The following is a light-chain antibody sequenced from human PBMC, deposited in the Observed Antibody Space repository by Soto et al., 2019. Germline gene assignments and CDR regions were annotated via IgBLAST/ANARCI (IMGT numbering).Light chain of an antibody. CDR2: GAS. CDR1: QSVSSIY. J-gene: IGKJ5*01. CDR3: QQYGSSPT. V-gene: IGKV3-20*01. Sequence: DIVLTQSPGTLSLSPGERATLSCRASQSVSSIYLAWYQQKPGQATRLLIYGASRRATGIPDRFSGSGSGTDFTLTISRLEAEDFAEYYCQQYGSSPTFGQGTRLEIK.